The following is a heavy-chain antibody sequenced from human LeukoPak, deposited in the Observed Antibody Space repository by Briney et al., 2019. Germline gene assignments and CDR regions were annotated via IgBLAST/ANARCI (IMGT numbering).Heavy chain of an antibody. J-gene: IGHJ5*02. Sequence: GGSLRLSCAASGFTFSSYGMHWVRQAPGKGLEWVAFIRYDGGKKYYADSVKGRFTISRDNAKNTLNLQMNSLRAEDTAVYYCARDLGQYYDTSDNWFDPWGQGTLVTVSS. D-gene: IGHD3-22*01. CDR2: IRYDGGKK. V-gene: IGHV3-30*02. CDR3: ARDLGQYYDTSDNWFDP. CDR1: GFTFSSYG.